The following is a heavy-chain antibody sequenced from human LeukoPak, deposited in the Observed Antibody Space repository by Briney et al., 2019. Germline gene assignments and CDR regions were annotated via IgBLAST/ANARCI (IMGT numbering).Heavy chain of an antibody. CDR1: GYTFTSYG. V-gene: IGHV1-18*04. CDR2: ISAYNGNT. CDR3: ARGNHVVDVPARGDAFDI. D-gene: IGHD3-10*02. J-gene: IGHJ3*02. Sequence: SVKVSCKASGYTFTSYGISWGRQAPGQGLEWMGWISAYNGNTNYAQKLQGRVTMTTDTSTSTAYMELRSLRSDDTAVYYCARGNHVVDVPARGDAFDIWGQGTMVTVSS.